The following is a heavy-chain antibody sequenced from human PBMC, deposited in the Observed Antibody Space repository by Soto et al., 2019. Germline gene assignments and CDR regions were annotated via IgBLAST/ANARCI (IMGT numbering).Heavy chain of an antibody. CDR2: INPNSGGT. D-gene: IGHD6-13*01. CDR1: GYTFTGYY. Sequence: ASVKVSCKASGYTFTGYYMHWVLQAPGQGLEWMGWINPNSGGTNYAQKFQGWVTMTRDTSISTAYMELSRLRSDDTAVYYCARVGQQLVRDDDAFDIWGQGTMVTVSS. V-gene: IGHV1-2*04. CDR3: ARVGQQLVRDDDAFDI. J-gene: IGHJ3*02.